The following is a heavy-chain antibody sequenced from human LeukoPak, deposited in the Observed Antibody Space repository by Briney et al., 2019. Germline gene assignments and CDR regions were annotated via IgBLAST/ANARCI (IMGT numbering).Heavy chain of an antibody. J-gene: IGHJ4*02. Sequence: TGGSLRLSCAASGFSFSSYWMSWVRQAPGKGLDWVASIKQDGSEYYYVDSVKGRFTISRDNANNSLYLQMNSLRAEDAAMYYCAREVHSNYDYWGQGTLVTVSS. CDR1: GFSFSSYW. V-gene: IGHV3-7*01. CDR2: IKQDGSEY. CDR3: AREVHSNYDY. D-gene: IGHD4-11*01.